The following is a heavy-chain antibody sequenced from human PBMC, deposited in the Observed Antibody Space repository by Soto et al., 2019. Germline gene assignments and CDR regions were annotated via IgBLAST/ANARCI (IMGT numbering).Heavy chain of an antibody. CDR1: GFSFNNYG. D-gene: IGHD4-4*01. Sequence: ESGGGVVQPGTSLRLSCAASGFSFNNYGMHWVRQAPGKGLEWVAVISYHGRDEFYEDSVKGRFTISRDNSKNTLYLQMNSLRPEDTAIYYCAREGYTSNWYFDYWGQGALVTVSS. V-gene: IGHV3-30*04. CDR3: AREGYTSNWYFDY. J-gene: IGHJ4*02. CDR2: ISYHGRDE.